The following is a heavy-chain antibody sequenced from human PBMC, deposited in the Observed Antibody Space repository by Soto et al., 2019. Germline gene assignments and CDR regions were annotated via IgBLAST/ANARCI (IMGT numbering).Heavy chain of an antibody. J-gene: IGHJ4*02. V-gene: IGHV3-33*01. Sequence: QVQLVESGGGVVQPGRSLRLSCAASGFTFSSYGMHWVRQAPGKGLEWVAVIWYDGSNKYYADSVKGRFTISRDNSKNTLYLQMNSLRAEDTAVYYCARDRNWGGSYGSFDYWGQGTLVTVSS. CDR1: GFTFSSYG. CDR2: IWYDGSNK. CDR3: ARDRNWGGSYGSFDY. D-gene: IGHD1-26*01.